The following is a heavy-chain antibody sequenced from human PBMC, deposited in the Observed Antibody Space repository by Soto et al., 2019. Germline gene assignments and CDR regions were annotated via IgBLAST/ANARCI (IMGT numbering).Heavy chain of an antibody. V-gene: IGHV1-3*01. CDR1: GYTFTNYA. J-gene: IGHJ4*02. Sequence: ASVKVSCKASGYTFTNYAINWVRQAPGQGLEWMGWINAGNGNTKYSQTFQGRVTITRDTSASTAYMELGSLRSEDTAVYYCARGIWSASLRPYYFDSWGQGSLVIVSS. CDR3: ARGIWSASLRPYYFDS. D-gene: IGHD3-3*01. CDR2: INAGNGNT.